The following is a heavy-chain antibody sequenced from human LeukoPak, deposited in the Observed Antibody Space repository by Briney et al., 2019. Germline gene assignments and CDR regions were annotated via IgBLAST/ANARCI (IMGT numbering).Heavy chain of an antibody. V-gene: IGHV3-66*01. CDR2: IYSGGST. D-gene: IGHD3-9*01. CDR1: GFTVSSNY. CDR3: ARDLTGYYEFDY. J-gene: IGHJ4*02. Sequence: GSLRLSCAASGFTVSSNYMSWVRQAPGKGLEWVSVIYSGGSTYYADSVKGRFTISRDNSKNTLYLQMNSLRAEDTAVYYCARDLTGYYEFDYWGQGTLVTVSS.